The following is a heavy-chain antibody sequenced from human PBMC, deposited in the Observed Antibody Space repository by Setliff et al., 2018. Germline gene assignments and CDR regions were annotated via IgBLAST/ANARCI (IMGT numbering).Heavy chain of an antibody. V-gene: IGHV5-10-1*01. D-gene: IGHD4-17*01. Sequence: GESLTISCKGSGYRFTSHWINWVRQMPGKGLEWMGRIAPSDSYTNYSPSFRGHVTISADKSISTAYLQWCSLKASDTAMYYCARPMTTVSNSYYYGMDVWGQGTTVTVSS. J-gene: IGHJ6*02. CDR1: GYRFTSHW. CDR2: IAPSDSYT. CDR3: ARPMTTVSNSYYYGMDV.